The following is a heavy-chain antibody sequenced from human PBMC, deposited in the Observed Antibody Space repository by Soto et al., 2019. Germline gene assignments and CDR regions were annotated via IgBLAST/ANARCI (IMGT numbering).Heavy chain of an antibody. CDR2: LVVGSGNT. V-gene: IGHV1-58*01. CDR1: GFMFTSSA. Sequence: QMQVVQSGPEVKKPGTSVKVSCKTSGFMFTSSAVQWVRQARGQRLEWIGWLVVGSGNTHYAQHFQERVTLTRDMSTGTAYRELSSLRSEDTAVYYCAAVPVLRFLKWLPAYFDYWGQGPLVTVSS. CDR3: AAVPVLRFLKWLPAYFDY. J-gene: IGHJ4*02. D-gene: IGHD3-3*01.